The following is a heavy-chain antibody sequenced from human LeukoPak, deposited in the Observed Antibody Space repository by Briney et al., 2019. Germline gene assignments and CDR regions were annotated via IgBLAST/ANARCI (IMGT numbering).Heavy chain of an antibody. Sequence: PSETLSHTRTVSGGSISSYYWSWIRQPAGKGLEWIGRIYTSGSTNYNPSLKSRVTMSVDTSKNQFSLKLSSVTAADTAVYYCARDRLAVAGYYDAFDIWGQGTMVTVSS. CDR3: ARDRLAVAGYYDAFDI. CDR2: IYTSGST. CDR1: GGSISSYY. V-gene: IGHV4-4*07. D-gene: IGHD6-19*01. J-gene: IGHJ3*02.